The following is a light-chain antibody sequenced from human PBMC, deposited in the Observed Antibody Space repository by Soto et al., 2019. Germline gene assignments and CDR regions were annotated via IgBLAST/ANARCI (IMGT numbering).Light chain of an antibody. CDR2: GAS. CDR1: QSVNSAY. V-gene: IGKV3-20*01. Sequence: EIVLTQSPGTLSLSPGERATLSCRASQSVNSAYVAWYQQNPGQAPRVLIYGASTRATGIPHRFSGSGSGTEFSLTISRLEPEDSAMDYCQLYGSSPTWAFGQGTKVEIK. CDR3: QLYGSSPTWA. J-gene: IGKJ1*01.